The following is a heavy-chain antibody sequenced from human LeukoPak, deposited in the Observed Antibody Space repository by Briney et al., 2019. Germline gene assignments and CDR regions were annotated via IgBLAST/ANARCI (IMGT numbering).Heavy chain of an antibody. Sequence: PGRSLRLSCGASGFTFSGYGMHWVRQAPGKGLEWVAVISYDGNAKYYADSVKGRFTISRDNAKNTLYLQMDSLIVEDTAVYYCATQTTMVRGVIDYWGQGSLVTVSS. V-gene: IGHV3-30*03. J-gene: IGHJ4*02. D-gene: IGHD3-10*01. CDR3: ATQTTMVRGVIDY. CDR2: ISYDGNAK. CDR1: GFTFSGYG.